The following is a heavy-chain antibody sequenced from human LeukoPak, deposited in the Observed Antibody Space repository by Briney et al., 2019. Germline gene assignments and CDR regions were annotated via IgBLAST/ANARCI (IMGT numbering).Heavy chain of an antibody. V-gene: IGHV3-30*04. CDR3: ARSGAYNYVNA. CDR2: ISDDGTKT. CDR1: GFTFSTYI. D-gene: IGHD5-18*01. Sequence: GGSLRLSCATSGFTFSTYIMHWVRQTPGKGLEWVAVISDDGTKTSYVDSVKGRFTISRDNSKNTLYLQMNGLRAEDTAVYYCARSGAYNYVNAWGQGTLVTVSS. J-gene: IGHJ5*02.